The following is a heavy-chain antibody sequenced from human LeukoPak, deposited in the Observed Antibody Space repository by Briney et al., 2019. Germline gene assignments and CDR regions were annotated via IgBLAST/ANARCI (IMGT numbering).Heavy chain of an antibody. CDR1: GYTFTDYY. J-gene: IGHJ4*02. V-gene: IGHV1-2*02. Sequence: GASVKVSCKASGYTFTDYYIHWVRQAPGQELEWMGWINPYSGGTNYAEKFQGRVTMTRDTSITTAYMELSSLRSDDTAIYYCATLRRSGWYIGDWGQGTLVTVSS. CDR3: ATLRRSGWYIGD. CDR2: INPYSGGT. D-gene: IGHD6-19*01.